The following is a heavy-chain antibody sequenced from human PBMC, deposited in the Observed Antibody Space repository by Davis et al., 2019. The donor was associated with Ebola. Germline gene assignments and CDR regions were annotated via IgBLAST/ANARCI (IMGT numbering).Heavy chain of an antibody. CDR1: GGSISSYY. V-gene: IGHV4-59*01. D-gene: IGHD4-17*01. CDR2: IYYSGST. Sequence: SETLSLTCTASGGSISSYYWSWIRQPPGKGLEWIGYIYYSGSTNYNPSLKSRVTISVDTSKNQSSLKLSSVTAADTAVYYCARGGTVTRFDPWGQGTLVTVSS. J-gene: IGHJ5*02. CDR3: ARGGTVTRFDP.